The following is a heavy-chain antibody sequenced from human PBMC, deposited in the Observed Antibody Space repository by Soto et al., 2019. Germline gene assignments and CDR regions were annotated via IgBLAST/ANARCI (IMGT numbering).Heavy chain of an antibody. D-gene: IGHD3-10*01. Sequence: QVQLVESGGGLVRPGGSPRMSCAPSGFPFRAYYMTWIRQAPGKGLEWVSCISSSSSYTHYADSAEGRFTISRDNARHSLYLQMHSLRAEDTAVYYCARVNYGSFDYWGQGTLVTVSS. V-gene: IGHV3-11*05. J-gene: IGHJ4*02. CDR1: GFPFRAYY. CDR2: ISSSSSYT. CDR3: ARVNYGSFDY.